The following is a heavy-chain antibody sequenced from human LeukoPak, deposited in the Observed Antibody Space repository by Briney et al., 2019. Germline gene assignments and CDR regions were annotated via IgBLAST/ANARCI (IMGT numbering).Heavy chain of an antibody. CDR3: ARVESYSSSWYEGFDY. Sequence: ASVKVSCKASGYTFPDQFVHWVRQAPGQGLEWMGWANPKSGDTYLAQKFQGRVTMTGDTSLSTVFMDLSNLRSDDTAFYYCARVESYSSSWYEGFDYWGQGTLVTVSS. CDR2: ANPKSGDT. CDR1: GYTFPDQF. D-gene: IGHD6-13*01. V-gene: IGHV1-2*02. J-gene: IGHJ4*02.